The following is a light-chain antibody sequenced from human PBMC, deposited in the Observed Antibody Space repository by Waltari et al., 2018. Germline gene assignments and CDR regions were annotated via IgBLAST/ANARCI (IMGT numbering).Light chain of an antibody. CDR1: RPNNGHYY. Sequence: QSVLTQPPSVSVAPGQKVTIPCPGSRPNNGHYYVFWYHQLPGAAPKLLIYDKNKRPSGIPDRFSASKSVTSATLDITGLQIGDEADYYCATWDNSLTAVVFGGGTKLTVL. V-gene: IGLV1-51*01. CDR3: ATWDNSLTAVV. J-gene: IGLJ2*01. CDR2: DKN.